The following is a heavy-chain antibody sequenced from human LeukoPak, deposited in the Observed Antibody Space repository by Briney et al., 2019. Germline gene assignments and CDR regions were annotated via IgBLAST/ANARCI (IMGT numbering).Heavy chain of an antibody. CDR1: GFTFSNYA. J-gene: IGHJ6*04. CDR3: AELGITMIGGV. V-gene: IGHV3-30*02. CDR2: IRLDGRNK. D-gene: IGHD3-10*02. Sequence: GGSLRLSCAASGFTFSNYAMHWVREAPGKGLEWVTFIRLDGRNKYYADSAKGRFTISRDNSKNSLYLQMNSLRAEDTAVYYCAELGITMIGGVWGKGTTVTISS.